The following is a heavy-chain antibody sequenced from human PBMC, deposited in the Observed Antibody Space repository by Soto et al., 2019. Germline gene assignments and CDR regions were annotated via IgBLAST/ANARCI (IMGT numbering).Heavy chain of an antibody. CDR3: ARVVASSFYFDY. D-gene: IGHD2-15*01. Sequence: QVQLQESGPGLVQPSQTLSLSCTVSGGSISSGDYYWSWVRQPPGKGLEWIGYIYYSGNTYSNPSLKSRVYISVDTSKNQFSLRLSSVTAADTALYYCARVVASSFYFDYWGQGNLVTVSS. CDR1: GGSISSGDYY. J-gene: IGHJ4*02. CDR2: IYYSGNT. V-gene: IGHV4-30-4*01.